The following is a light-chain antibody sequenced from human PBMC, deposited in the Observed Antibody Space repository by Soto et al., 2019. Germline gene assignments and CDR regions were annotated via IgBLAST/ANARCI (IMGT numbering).Light chain of an antibody. J-gene: IGLJ2*01. CDR2: EVK. V-gene: IGLV2-14*01. CDR1: TSDIGSYNY. CDR3: QSYDTKVPGLI. Sequence: QSALTQPASVSGSPGQSITISCTGTTSDIGSYNYVSWYQHHPGKAPKLLIYEVKNRPSGVSDRFSGSKFGNTASLAITGLQAEDEADYYCQSYDTKVPGLIFGGGTKLTVL.